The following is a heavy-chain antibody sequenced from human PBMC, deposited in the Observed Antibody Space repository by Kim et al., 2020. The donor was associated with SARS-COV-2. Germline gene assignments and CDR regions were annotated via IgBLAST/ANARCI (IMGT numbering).Heavy chain of an antibody. D-gene: IGHD2-21*01. CDR3: ARFTSRAPQPYYSRSMVDYAFDI. V-gene: IGHV4-59*01. CDR2: IYYSGST. CDR1: GGSISSYY. Sequence: SETLSLTCTVSGGSISSYYWSWIRQPPGKGLEWIGYIYYSGSTNYNPSLKSRVTISVDTSKNQFSLKLSSVTAADTAVYYCARFTSRAPQPYYSRSMVDYAFDIWGQGTMVTVSS. J-gene: IGHJ3*02.